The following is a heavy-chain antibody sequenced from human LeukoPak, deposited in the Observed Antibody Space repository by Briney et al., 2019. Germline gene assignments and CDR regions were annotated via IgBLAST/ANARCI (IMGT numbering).Heavy chain of an antibody. Sequence: ASVKVSCKASGYTFTNYGISWVRQAPGQGLEWMGWISAYNGYTNYAQKLQGRVTMTTDTSTSTVYMELRSLRSDDTAVYYCARGSPPRRNYDSRGYYSYYFDYWGQGTLVTVSS. J-gene: IGHJ4*02. CDR2: ISAYNGYT. D-gene: IGHD3-22*01. CDR3: ARGSPPRRNYDSRGYYSYYFDY. V-gene: IGHV1-18*01. CDR1: GYTFTNYG.